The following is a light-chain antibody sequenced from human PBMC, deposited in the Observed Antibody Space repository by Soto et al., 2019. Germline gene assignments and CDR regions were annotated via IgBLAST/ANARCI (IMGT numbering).Light chain of an antibody. CDR1: QGIGDT. V-gene: IGKV3-15*01. J-gene: IGKJ4*01. Sequence: EIVLTQSPATLSLSPGQRATLSCRASQGIGDTLAWYQQKPGQTPRLLIYDTSIRATGVPARFSGSRSGAEFTLTITSLQSEDSAVYYCQEYNYWHPITFGGGTKVDIK. CDR2: DTS. CDR3: QEYNYWHPIT.